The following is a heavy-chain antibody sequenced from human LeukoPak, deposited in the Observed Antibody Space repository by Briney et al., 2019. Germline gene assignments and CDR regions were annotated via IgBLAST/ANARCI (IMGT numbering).Heavy chain of an antibody. CDR1: GFTFSNFP. Sequence: GGSLRLSCAASGFTFSNFPMIWVRQAPGKGLEWVSIISGSGGTTYYAESVKGRFTMSRDNPKNTQHLQMNSLRAEDTAVYYCASRDPCSGGSCNGLAYWGQGTLVTVSS. CDR3: ASRDPCSGGSCNGLAY. D-gene: IGHD2-15*01. V-gene: IGHV3-23*01. CDR2: ISGSGGTT. J-gene: IGHJ4*02.